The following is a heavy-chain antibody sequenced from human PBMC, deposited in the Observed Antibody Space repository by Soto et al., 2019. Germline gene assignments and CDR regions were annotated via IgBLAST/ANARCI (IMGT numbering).Heavy chain of an antibody. CDR2: INHSGNT. D-gene: IGHD1-26*01. CDR3: ARHHVRGRTIAGAAEF. Sequence: QVQLQQWGAGLLKPSETLSLTCAVYGKSLSGYYWSWIRQPPGKALAWIGEINHSGNTNYNPSLKSRATISVDTSKNQLFLNLSSVTAADTARYYCARHHVRGRTIAGAAEFWGQGTLVTVSS. J-gene: IGHJ4*02. V-gene: IGHV4-34*01. CDR1: GKSLSGYY.